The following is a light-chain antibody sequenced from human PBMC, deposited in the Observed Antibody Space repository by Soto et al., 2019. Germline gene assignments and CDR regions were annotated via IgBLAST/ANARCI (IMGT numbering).Light chain of an antibody. CDR2: DAS. CDR3: QQYQSYSPWT. Sequence: DIQMTQSPSTLSASVGDRVTITCRASQSISKWLAWHQQKPGKAPKLLIYDASSLESGVSSRFRGSGSGTEFTLTICSLQPDDFATYYCQQYQSYSPWTFGEGTKVEAK. J-gene: IGKJ1*01. V-gene: IGKV1-5*01. CDR1: QSISKW.